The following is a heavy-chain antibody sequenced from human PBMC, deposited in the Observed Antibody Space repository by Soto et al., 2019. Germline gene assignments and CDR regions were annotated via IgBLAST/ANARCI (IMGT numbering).Heavy chain of an antibody. V-gene: IGHV4-4*02. Sequence: PSETLSLTCAVSGGSISSSNWWSWVRQPPGKGLEWIGEIYHSGSTNYNPSLKSRVTISVDKSKNQFSLKLSSVTAADTAVYYCARVGIIGSSGWHVYGMDVWGQGTTVTVSS. CDR2: IYHSGST. D-gene: IGHD6-19*01. CDR3: ARVGIIGSSGWHVYGMDV. CDR1: GGSISSSNW. J-gene: IGHJ6*02.